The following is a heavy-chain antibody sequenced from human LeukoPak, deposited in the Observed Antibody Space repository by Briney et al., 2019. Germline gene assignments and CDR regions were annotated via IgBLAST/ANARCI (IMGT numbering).Heavy chain of an antibody. V-gene: IGHV3-66*01. CDR3: ARDRNWAYDTSGLNAFDI. CDR1: EFTFSSYT. D-gene: IGHD3-22*01. J-gene: IGHJ3*02. Sequence: PGGSLRLSCAVSEFTFSSYTMNWVRRAPGKGLEWVSVIHSDGTTNYGDSVKGRFTISRDHSKNTLYLQMNSLRAEDTAVYYCARDRNWAYDTSGLNAFDIWGQGTMVTVSP. CDR2: IHSDGTT.